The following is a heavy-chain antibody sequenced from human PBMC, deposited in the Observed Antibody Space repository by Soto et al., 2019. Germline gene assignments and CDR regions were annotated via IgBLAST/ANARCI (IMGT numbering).Heavy chain of an antibody. CDR1: GFTFSSYG. CDR3: AKVSSSGNFDY. V-gene: IGHV3-30*18. Sequence: QVQLVESGGGVVQPGRSLRPSCAASGFTFSSYGMHWVRQAPGKGLEWVAVISYDGSNKYYADSVKGRFTISRDNSKNTLYLQMNSLRAEDTAVYYCAKVSSSGNFDYWGQGTLVTVSS. J-gene: IGHJ4*02. D-gene: IGHD3-22*01. CDR2: ISYDGSNK.